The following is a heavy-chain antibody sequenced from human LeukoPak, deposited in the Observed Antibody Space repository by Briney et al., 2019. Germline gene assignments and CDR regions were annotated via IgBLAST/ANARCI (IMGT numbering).Heavy chain of an antibody. CDR3: AREVTVDTAMVYYYYGMDV. CDR1: GFTFSSYW. CDR2: INSDGSST. D-gene: IGHD5-18*01. Sequence: GGSLRLSCAASGFTFSSYWMHWVPQAPGKGLVWVSRINSDGSSTSYADSVKGRFTISRDNAKNTLYLQMNSLRAEDTAVYYCAREVTVDTAMVYYYYGMDVWGQGTTVTVSS. V-gene: IGHV3-74*01. J-gene: IGHJ6*02.